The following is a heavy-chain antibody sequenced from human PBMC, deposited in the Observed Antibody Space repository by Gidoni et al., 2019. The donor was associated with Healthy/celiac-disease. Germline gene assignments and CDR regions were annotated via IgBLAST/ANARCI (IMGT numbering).Heavy chain of an antibody. Sequence: EGQLVESGGGLVQPGGYLRLTGAGSGCNLRSYAMSWVRPAPGKGLEWVSAVSGRGGSTYSADSVKGRFTISRANSKITLYLHMTSLRAEDTAVYYCAKALAVAGPVGYFDLWGRGTLVPVSS. D-gene: IGHD6-19*01. J-gene: IGHJ2*01. V-gene: IGHV3-23*04. CDR2: VSGRGGST. CDR3: AKALAVAGPVGYFDL. CDR1: GCNLRSYA.